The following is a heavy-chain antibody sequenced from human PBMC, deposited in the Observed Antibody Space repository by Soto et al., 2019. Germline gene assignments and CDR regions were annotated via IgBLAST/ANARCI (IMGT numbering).Heavy chain of an antibody. CDR2: ISYDGSNI. D-gene: IGHD6-19*01. J-gene: IGHJ5*02. CDR3: AKDAYSSGWWGVFDP. V-gene: IGHV3-30*18. Sequence: QVQLVESGGGVVQPGRSLRLSCEVSGFTFRNHGMHWVRQAPGKGLEWVAVISYDGSNIYYADSVKGRFTISRDNSKNTLSLQMNSLRAEDTAVYYCAKDAYSSGWWGVFDPWGQGTLVTVSS. CDR1: GFTFRNHG.